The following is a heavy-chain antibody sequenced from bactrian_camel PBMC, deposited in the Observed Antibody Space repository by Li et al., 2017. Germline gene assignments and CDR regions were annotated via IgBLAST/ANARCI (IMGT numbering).Heavy chain of an antibody. CDR1: GFTFSSYW. CDR3: VRDPPGGYERNY. J-gene: IGHJ4*01. Sequence: QLVESGGALVQPGGSLTLSCAASGFTFSSYWMYWARQAPGKGLEWVSTINSGGGMTYYADSVKGRFTISRDNAKNTVYLQMNSLKPEDTALYYCVRDPPGGYERNYWGQGTQVTVS. CDR2: INSGGGMT. D-gene: IGHD1*01. V-gene: IGHV3S25*01.